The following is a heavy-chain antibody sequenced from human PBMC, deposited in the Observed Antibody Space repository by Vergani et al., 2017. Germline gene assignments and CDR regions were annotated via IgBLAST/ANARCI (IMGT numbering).Heavy chain of an antibody. V-gene: IGHV3-30*02. J-gene: IGHJ4*02. CDR3: AKYLRDSTDGLPDS. Sequence: QVQLVESAGGVVQPGGSLRLYCAASGFTFSNFGIHLIRQAPGKGLEWLAYLGKDGINTRYRDAVKGRFTVSRDNSKDILYLPMDSLRSEDTALYYCAKYLRDSTDGLPDSWGPGTLVIVAS. D-gene: IGHD2-21*02. CDR1: GFTFSNFG. CDR2: LGKDGINT.